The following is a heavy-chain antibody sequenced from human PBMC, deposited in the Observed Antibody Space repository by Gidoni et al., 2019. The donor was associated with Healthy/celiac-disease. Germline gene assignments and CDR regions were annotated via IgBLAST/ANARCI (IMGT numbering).Heavy chain of an antibody. CDR1: GFTFSSYG. CDR2: IWYDGSNK. CDR3: ARDLPPDYDILTGYIYYYGMDV. D-gene: IGHD3-9*01. Sequence: QVQLVESGGGVVKPGRSLRLSCAASGFTFSSYGMHWVRQAPGKGLEWVAVIWYDGSNKYYADSVKGRFTISRDNSKNTLYLQMNSLRAEDTAVYYCARDLPPDYDILTGYIYYYGMDVWGQGTTVTVSS. J-gene: IGHJ6*02. V-gene: IGHV3-33*01.